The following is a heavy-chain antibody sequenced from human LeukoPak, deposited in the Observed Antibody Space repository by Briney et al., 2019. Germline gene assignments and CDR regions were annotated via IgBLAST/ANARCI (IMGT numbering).Heavy chain of an antibody. CDR1: RGSINNHY. J-gene: IGHJ4*02. Sequence: SAALSLAYLVSRGSINNHYWSWIRPPPGKGLEWIGYIYYSWNTNYNPSLKRRVTISIDTSKNQFSLNLTSVTAADTAVYYCARDQIGYGLDYWGQGTLVTVSS. D-gene: IGHD5-18*01. V-gene: IGHV4-59*11. CDR2: IYYSWNT. CDR3: ARDQIGYGLDY.